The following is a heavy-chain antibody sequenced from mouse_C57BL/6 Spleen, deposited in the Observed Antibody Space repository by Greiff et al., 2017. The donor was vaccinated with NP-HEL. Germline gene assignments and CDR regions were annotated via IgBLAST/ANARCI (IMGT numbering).Heavy chain of an antibody. V-gene: IGHV1-15*01. CDR3: SNWEGY. D-gene: IGHD4-1*01. CDR2: IDPETGGT. Sequence: VKLMESGAELVRPGASVTLSYKASGYTFTDYEMHWVKQTPVHGLEWIGAIDPETGGTAYNQKFKGKAILTADKSSSTAYMELRSLTSEDSAVYYCSNWEGYWGQGTTLTVSS. CDR1: GYTFTDYE. J-gene: IGHJ2*01.